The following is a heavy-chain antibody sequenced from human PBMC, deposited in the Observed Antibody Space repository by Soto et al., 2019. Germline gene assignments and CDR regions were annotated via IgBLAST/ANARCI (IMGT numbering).Heavy chain of an antibody. Sequence: GGSLRLSCAASGFTFSGWWMSWVRQAPGKGLEWVANIKQDGSQGYYVDSVKGRFTISRDNAKNSVYLQMSSLRVEDTAVYYCARRDYFDYWGKGTLVTVSS. CDR3: ARRDYFDY. V-gene: IGHV3-7*01. J-gene: IGHJ4*02. CDR2: IKQDGSQG. CDR1: GFTFSGWW.